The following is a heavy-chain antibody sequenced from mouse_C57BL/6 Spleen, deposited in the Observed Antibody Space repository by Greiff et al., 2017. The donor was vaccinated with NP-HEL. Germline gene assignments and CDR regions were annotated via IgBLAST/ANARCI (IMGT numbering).Heavy chain of an antibody. J-gene: IGHJ3*01. D-gene: IGHD1-1*01. CDR2: IWGDGST. CDR3: AKTTDYAFAY. V-gene: IGHV2-3*01. Sequence: VQGVESGPGLVAPSPSLSITCTVSGFSLTSYGVSWVRQPPGQGLEWLGVIWGDGSTTYHSALISRLSISKDNSKSHVFLKLNSLETDDTATYYCAKTTDYAFAYWGQGTLVTVSA. CDR1: GFSLTSYG.